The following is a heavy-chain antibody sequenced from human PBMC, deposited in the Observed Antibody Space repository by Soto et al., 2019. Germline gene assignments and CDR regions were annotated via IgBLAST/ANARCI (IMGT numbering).Heavy chain of an antibody. J-gene: IGHJ4*02. CDR3: ARDYGDFLFDY. D-gene: IGHD4-17*01. CDR2: ISYDGSNK. CDR1: GFTFSSYA. V-gene: IGHV3-30-3*01. Sequence: QVQLVESGGGVVQPGRSLRLSCAASGFTFSSYAMHWVRQAPGKGLEWVAVISYDGSNKYYADSVKGRFTISRDNSKNTLYLQMNSLRAEDTAVYYCARDYGDFLFDYWGQGTLVTVSS.